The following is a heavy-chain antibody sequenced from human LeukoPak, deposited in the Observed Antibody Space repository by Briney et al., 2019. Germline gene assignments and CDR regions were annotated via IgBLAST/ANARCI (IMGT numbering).Heavy chain of an antibody. CDR2: ISGSGGST. D-gene: IGHD3-22*01. CDR1: GFTFSSYA. V-gene: IGHV3-23*01. CDR3: AKAYYDSSGYYYYYYYGMDV. Sequence: GGSLRLSCAASGFTFSSYAMSRVRQAPGKGLEWVSAISGSGGSTYYADSVKGRFTISRDNSKNTLYLQMNSLRAEDTAVYYCAKAYYDSSGYYYYYYYGMDVWGQGTTVTVSS. J-gene: IGHJ6*02.